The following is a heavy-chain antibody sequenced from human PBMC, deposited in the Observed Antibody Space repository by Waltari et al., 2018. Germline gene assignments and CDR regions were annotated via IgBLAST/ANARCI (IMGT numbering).Heavy chain of an antibody. Sequence: QLQLQESGSGLVKPSQTLSLTCAVSGGSISRGGYSWSWIRQPPGKGLEWIGYIYHSGSTYYNPSLKSRVTISVDRSKNQFSLKLSSVTAADTAVYYCARGYSYGSLDYWGQGTLVTVSS. CDR1: GGSISRGGYS. D-gene: IGHD5-18*01. CDR2: IYHSGST. V-gene: IGHV4-30-2*01. J-gene: IGHJ4*02. CDR3: ARGYSYGSLDY.